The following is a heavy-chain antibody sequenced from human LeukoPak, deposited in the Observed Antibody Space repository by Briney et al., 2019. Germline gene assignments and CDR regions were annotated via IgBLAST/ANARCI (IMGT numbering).Heavy chain of an antibody. CDR2: IYTSGST. CDR1: GGSISSGSYY. Sequence: SETLSLTCTVSGGSISSGSYYWSWLRQPAGKGLEWIGRIYTSGSTNYNPSLKSRVTISVDTSKNQFSLKLSSVTAADTAVYYCAREGRYSYGYDVWGKGTTVTISS. J-gene: IGHJ6*04. D-gene: IGHD5-18*01. V-gene: IGHV4-61*02. CDR3: AREGRYSYGYDV.